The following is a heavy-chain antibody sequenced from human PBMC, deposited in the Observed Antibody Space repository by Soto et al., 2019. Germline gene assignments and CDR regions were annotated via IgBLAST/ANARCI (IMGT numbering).Heavy chain of an antibody. CDR1: GYIFVNYG. CDR2: ISTYSGNT. J-gene: IGHJ6*02. V-gene: IGHV1-18*01. CDR3: AMVDNYVTPTPQDV. Sequence: QVQLVQSGDEVRKPGSSVKVSCKASGYIFVNYGIAWVRQAPGQGLEGMGWISTYSGNTHYASKVQGRLTMTTDTSTSTAYMDLGSLTSDDTAVYYWAMVDNYVTPTPQDVWGQGTTVTVSS. D-gene: IGHD3-16*01.